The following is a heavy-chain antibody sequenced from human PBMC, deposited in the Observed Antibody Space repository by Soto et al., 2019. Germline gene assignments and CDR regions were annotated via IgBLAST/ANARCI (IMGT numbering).Heavy chain of an antibody. D-gene: IGHD1-20*01. CDR2: ISAYNGNT. V-gene: IGHV1-18*04. CDR1: GYTFTSYG. Sequence: ASVKVSCKASGYTFTSYGISWVRQAPGQGLEWMGWISAYNGNTNYAQKLQGRVTMTTDTSTSTAYMELRSLRSDDTAVYYCARATSSYASNWNLFPYYYYYGMDVWG. J-gene: IGHJ6*02. CDR3: ARATSSYASNWNLFPYYYYYGMDV.